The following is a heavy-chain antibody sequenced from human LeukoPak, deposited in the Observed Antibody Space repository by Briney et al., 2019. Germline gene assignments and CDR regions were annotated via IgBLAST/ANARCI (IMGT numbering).Heavy chain of an antibody. V-gene: IGHV3-23*01. D-gene: IGHD3-22*01. CDR1: GFTFSSYA. CDR2: ISGSGGST. Sequence: GGSLRLSSAASGFTFSSYAMSWVRQAPGKGLEGVSAISGSGGSTYYADSVKGRFTISRDNSKNTLYLQMNSLRAEDTAVYYCAKDSGVVVVLDAFDIWGQGTMVAVSS. CDR3: AKDSGVVVVLDAFDI. J-gene: IGHJ3*02.